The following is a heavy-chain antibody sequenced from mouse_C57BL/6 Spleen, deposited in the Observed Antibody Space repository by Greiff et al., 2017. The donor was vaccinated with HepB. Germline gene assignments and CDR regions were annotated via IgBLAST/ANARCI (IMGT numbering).Heavy chain of an antibody. V-gene: IGHV1-80*01. J-gene: IGHJ2*01. CDR1: GYAFSSYW. CDR2: IYPGDGDT. Sequence: VKLMESGAELVKPGASVKISCKASGYAFSSYWMNWVKQRPGKGLEWIGQIYPGDGDTNYNGKFKGKATLTADKSSSTAYMQLSSLTSEDSAVYFCARKLANSPFDYWGQGTTLTVSS. CDR3: ARKLANSPFDY. D-gene: IGHD1-1*01.